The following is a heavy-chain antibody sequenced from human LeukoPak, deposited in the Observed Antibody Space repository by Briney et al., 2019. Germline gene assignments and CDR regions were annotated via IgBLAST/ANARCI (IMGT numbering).Heavy chain of an antibody. D-gene: IGHD4-17*01. CDR1: GGTFSSYA. J-gene: IGHJ4*02. CDR2: IIPIFGTA. V-gene: IGHV1-69*05. CDR3: AREKAPYGLFDY. Sequence: SVKVSCKASGGTFSSYAISWVRQAPGQGLEWMGRIIPIFGTANYAQKFQGRVTITTDESTSTAYMELSSLRSEDTAVYYCAREKAPYGLFDYWGQGTLVTVSS.